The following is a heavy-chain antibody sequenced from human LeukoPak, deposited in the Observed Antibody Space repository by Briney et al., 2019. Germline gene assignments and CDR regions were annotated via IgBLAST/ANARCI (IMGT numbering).Heavy chain of an antibody. CDR3: AREGFDSSSGY. D-gene: IGHD6-6*01. CDR2: IHYGGST. J-gene: IGHJ4*02. V-gene: IGHV4-39*07. Sequence: SETLSLTCIVSGGSISSSSYYWGWIRQPPGKGLEWIGNIHYGGSTYYDPSLKSRVSITVDTSKNQFSLKLSSVTAADTAVYYCAREGFDSSSGYWGQGTLVTVSS. CDR1: GGSISSSSYY.